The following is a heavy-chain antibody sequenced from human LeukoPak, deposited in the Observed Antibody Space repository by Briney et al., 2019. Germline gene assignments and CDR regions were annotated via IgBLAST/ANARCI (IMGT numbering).Heavy chain of an antibody. CDR1: GGSFSGYY. D-gene: IGHD3-10*01. J-gene: IGHJ4*02. V-gene: IGHV4-34*01. CDR2: IDQSGTT. Sequence: SETLSLTCVVYGGSFSGYYWSWIRQPPGKGLEWIGEIDQSGTTNYNPSLKSRVSISVDTSKKQFSLTLTSMTAADTAVYYCARVPHYYFGYGYFDSRGQGTLVTVSS. CDR3: ARVPHYYFGYGYFDS.